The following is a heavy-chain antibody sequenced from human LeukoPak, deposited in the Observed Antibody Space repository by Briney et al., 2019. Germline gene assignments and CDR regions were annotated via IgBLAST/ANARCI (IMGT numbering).Heavy chain of an antibody. V-gene: IGHV1-69*02. J-gene: IGHJ4*02. CDR2: IIPILGIA. Sequence: SVKVSCKASGYTFTGYYIYWVRQAPGQGLEWMGRIIPILGIANYAQKFQGRVTITADKSTSTAYMELSSLRSEDTAVYYCARTYYYDSSGYYSFRYWGQGTLVTVSS. D-gene: IGHD3-22*01. CDR3: ARTYYYDSSGYYSFRY. CDR1: GYTFTGYY.